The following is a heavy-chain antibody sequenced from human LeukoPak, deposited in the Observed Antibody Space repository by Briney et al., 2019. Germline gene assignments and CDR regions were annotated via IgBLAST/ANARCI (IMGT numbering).Heavy chain of an antibody. CDR1: GGSISSYY. CDR3: ARSPLYYYQSSGHYCFDY. J-gene: IGHJ4*02. Sequence: SETLSLTCTVSGGSISSYYWSWIRQPPGKGLEWIGNIYYSGSTNYNPSLKSRVTISLDMSKNQFSLKLSSVTAADTAVYYCARSPLYYYQSSGHYCFDYWGQGTLVTVSS. CDR2: IYYSGST. D-gene: IGHD3-22*01. V-gene: IGHV4-59*01.